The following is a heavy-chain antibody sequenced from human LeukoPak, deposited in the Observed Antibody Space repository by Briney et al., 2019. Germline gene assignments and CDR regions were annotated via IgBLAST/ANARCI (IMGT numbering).Heavy chain of an antibody. CDR3: AKKGYGGNSGGAYFDY. V-gene: IGHV3-43*01. Sequence: GGSLRLSCEASGFTFDDYTMHWVRQAPGKGLEWVSLISWDGRSTYYGDSVKGRFTISRDNSKNSLYLQMNSLRSDDTALYYCAKKGYGGNSGGAYFDYWGQGTLVTVSS. CDR1: GFTFDDYT. D-gene: IGHD4-23*01. CDR2: ISWDGRST. J-gene: IGHJ4*02.